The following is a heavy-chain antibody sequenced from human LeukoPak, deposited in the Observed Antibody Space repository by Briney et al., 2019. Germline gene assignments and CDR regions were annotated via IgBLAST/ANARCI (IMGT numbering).Heavy chain of an antibody. Sequence: GGSLRLSCVVSGFTFSRYGMSWVRQAPGKGLEWVGRIKSKTDGGTTDYAAPVKGRFTISRDDSKNTLYLQMNSLKTEDTAVYYCTTDPRRLDYWGQGTLVTVSS. CDR2: IKSKTDGGTT. CDR1: GFTFSRYG. CDR3: TTDPRRLDY. J-gene: IGHJ4*02. V-gene: IGHV3-15*01.